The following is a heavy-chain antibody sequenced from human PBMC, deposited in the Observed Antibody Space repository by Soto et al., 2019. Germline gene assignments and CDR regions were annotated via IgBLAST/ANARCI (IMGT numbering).Heavy chain of an antibody. CDR2: ISYDGSNK. V-gene: IGHV3-30*18. D-gene: IGHD3-16*02. J-gene: IGHJ3*02. Sequence: GASVRLSSEASGFTFSSYGMHWVRLAPGKGLEWVAVISYDGSNKYYADSVKGRFTISRDNSKNTLYLQMNSLRAEDTAVYYCAKDLIVEDYDYIWGSYRFSDAFDIWGQGT. CDR1: GFTFSSYG. CDR3: AKDLIVEDYDYIWGSYRFSDAFDI.